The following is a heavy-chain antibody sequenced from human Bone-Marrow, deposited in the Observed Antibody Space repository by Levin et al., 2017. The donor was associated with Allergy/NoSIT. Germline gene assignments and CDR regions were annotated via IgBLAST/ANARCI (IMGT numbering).Heavy chain of an antibody. J-gene: IGHJ4*02. Sequence: PGGSLRLSCAASGFAISSYSMHWVRQAPGKGLEYLSSISDSGVPYYGNSVKGRFTISRDTYTNTVFLQMGSLRSDDMAVYYCARGLGGSGYDVLDRWGQGTLVTVSS. CDR3: ARGLGGSGYDVLDR. V-gene: IGHV3-64*01. D-gene: IGHD5-12*01. CDR1: GFAISSYS. CDR2: ISDSGVP.